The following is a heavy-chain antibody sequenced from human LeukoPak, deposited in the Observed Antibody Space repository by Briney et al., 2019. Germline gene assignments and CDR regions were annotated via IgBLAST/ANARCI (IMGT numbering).Heavy chain of an antibody. CDR3: AKDNGQYSSSWYVSYFDY. CDR1: GFTFSSYA. D-gene: IGHD6-13*01. Sequence: GGSLRLSCAASGFTFSSYAMSWVRQAPGKGLEWVSAISGSGGSTYYADSVKGRFTISRDNSKNTLYLQMNSLRAEDTAVYYCAKDNGQYSSSWYVSYFDYWGQGTLVTVSS. V-gene: IGHV3-23*01. J-gene: IGHJ4*02. CDR2: ISGSGGST.